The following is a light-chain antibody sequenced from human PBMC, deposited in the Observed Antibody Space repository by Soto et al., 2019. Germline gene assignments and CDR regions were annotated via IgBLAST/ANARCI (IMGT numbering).Light chain of an antibody. J-gene: IGLJ1*01. Sequence: QSALTQPASVSGSPGQSITISCTGTSSDVGGYNYVSWYQQHPGKAPKLMIYAVSNRPSGVSRFSGSKSGNTASLTISGLQAEDEADYHCSSYTTSSTLLYVFGTGTKVTVL. CDR1: SSDVGGYNY. V-gene: IGLV2-14*01. CDR2: AVS. CDR3: SSYTTSSTLLYV.